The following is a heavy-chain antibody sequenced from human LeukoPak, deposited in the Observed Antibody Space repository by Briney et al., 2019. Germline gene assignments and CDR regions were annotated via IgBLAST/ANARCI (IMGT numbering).Heavy chain of an antibody. Sequence: GASVKVSCRASGYVFIHYYIHWVRQAPGQGLEWMGWINTNTGNPTYAQGFTGRFVFSLDTSVSTAYLQISSLKAEDTAVYYCARARGRRGFDYWGQGTLVTVSS. V-gene: IGHV7-4-1*02. CDR2: INTNTGNP. CDR1: GYVFIHYY. J-gene: IGHJ4*02. D-gene: IGHD5-24*01. CDR3: ARARGRRGFDY.